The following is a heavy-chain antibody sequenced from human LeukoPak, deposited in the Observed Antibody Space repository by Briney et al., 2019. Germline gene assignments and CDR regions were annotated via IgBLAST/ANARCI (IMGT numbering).Heavy chain of an antibody. J-gene: IGHJ3*02. V-gene: IGHV4-34*01. Sequence: SETLSLTCAVYGGSFSGYYWSWLRQPPGKGLEWIGEINHSGSTNYNPSLKSRVTISVDTSKNQFSLKLSSVTAADTAVYYCAREGDSSGYRDAFDIWGQGTMVTVSS. D-gene: IGHD3-22*01. CDR1: GGSFSGYY. CDR2: INHSGST. CDR3: AREGDSSGYRDAFDI.